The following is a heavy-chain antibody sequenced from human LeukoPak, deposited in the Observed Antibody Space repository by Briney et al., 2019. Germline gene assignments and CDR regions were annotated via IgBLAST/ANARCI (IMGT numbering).Heavy chain of an antibody. CDR1: GYSFSTYW. V-gene: IGHV5-51*01. Sequence: GESLKISCKGLGYSFSTYWNAWVRQRPGKGREWMGIIYPGGSETRYDPSFQGQVTISADTSTSTAYLQWSSLRASDTAMYYCARASRDGYNQNFDHWGQGTQVTVSS. J-gene: IGHJ4*02. D-gene: IGHD5-24*01. CDR2: IYPGGSET. CDR3: ARASRDGYNQNFDH.